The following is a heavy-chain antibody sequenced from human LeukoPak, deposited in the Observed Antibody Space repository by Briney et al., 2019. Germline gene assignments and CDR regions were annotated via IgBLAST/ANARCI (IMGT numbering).Heavy chain of an antibody. CDR3: ARISPDRLGDFWSGYYRPNYWFDP. Sequence: SETLSLTCAVYGGSFSGYYWSWIRQPPGKGLEWIGEINHSGSTNYNPSLKSRVTISVDTSKNQFSLKLSSVTAADTAVYYCARISPDRLGDFWSGYYRPNYWFDPWGQGTLVTVSS. D-gene: IGHD3-3*01. J-gene: IGHJ5*02. V-gene: IGHV4-34*01. CDR1: GGSFSGYY. CDR2: INHSGST.